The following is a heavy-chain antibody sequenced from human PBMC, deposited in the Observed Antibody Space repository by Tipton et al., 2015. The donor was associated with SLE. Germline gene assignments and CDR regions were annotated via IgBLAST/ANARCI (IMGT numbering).Heavy chain of an antibody. CDR3: ARDRSRGFGSFGY. D-gene: IGHD5-24*01. V-gene: IGHV4-31*03. Sequence: TLSLTCTVSGGSVSSVGYYWSWIRLQPGKGLEWIGYIYYIGSWSTSYNPSLKSRLTTSVDTSKNQFSLKLSSVTAADTAVYYCARDRSRGFGSFGYWGQGTLVTVSS. CDR2: IYYIGSWST. CDR1: GGSVSSVGYY. J-gene: IGHJ4*02.